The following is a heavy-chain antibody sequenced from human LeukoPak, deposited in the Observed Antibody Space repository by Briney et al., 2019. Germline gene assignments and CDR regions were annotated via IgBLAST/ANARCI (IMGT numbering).Heavy chain of an antibody. V-gene: IGHV3-11*04. CDR2: ISNSGNNI. J-gene: IGHJ4*02. CDR3: ARGSSWSHDY. D-gene: IGHD6-13*01. CDR1: GFTFSDYY. Sequence: GGSLRLSCAASGFTFSDYYMSWIRQAPGKGLEWVSSISNSGNNIYYPDSVKGRLTTSRDNAKSSLYLQMSSLRAEDTAVYYCARGSSWSHDYWGRGTLVTVSS.